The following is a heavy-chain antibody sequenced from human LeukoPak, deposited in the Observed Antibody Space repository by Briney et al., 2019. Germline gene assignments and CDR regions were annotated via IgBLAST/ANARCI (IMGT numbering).Heavy chain of an antibody. CDR3: ARSGYSYGPLYFDY. V-gene: IGHV4-59*01. D-gene: IGHD5-18*01. CDR2: IYYSGST. Sequence: SETQSLTCTVSGGSISSYYWSWIRQPPGKGLEWIGYIYYSGSTNYNPSLKSRVTISVDTSKNQFSLKLSSVTAADTAVYYCARSGYSYGPLYFDYWGQGTLVTVSS. CDR1: GGSISSYY. J-gene: IGHJ4*02.